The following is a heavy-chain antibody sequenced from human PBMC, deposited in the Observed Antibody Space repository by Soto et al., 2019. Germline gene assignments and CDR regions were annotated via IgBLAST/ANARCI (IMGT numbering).Heavy chain of an antibody. CDR1: GYTFTCYY. D-gene: IGHD2-21*01. J-gene: IGHJ6*02. V-gene: IGHV1-2*02. CDR2: INPETGGT. Sequence: XSVKDSFQASGYTFTCYYVHWVREAPGQGLEWMGWINPETGGTSYAQKFQGRVTLSRDTSINTAYLELSSLRFDDAAVYFCARERFQVISDGMDVWGQGTTVTVSS. CDR3: ARERFQVISDGMDV.